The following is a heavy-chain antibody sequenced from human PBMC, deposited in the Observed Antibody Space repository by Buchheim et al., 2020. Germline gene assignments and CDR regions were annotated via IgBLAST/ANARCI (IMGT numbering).Heavy chain of an antibody. CDR3: ARGSGDYEFDY. CDR1: GFTFSSYA. CDR2: ISYDGSNK. J-gene: IGHJ4*02. V-gene: IGHV3-30-3*01. D-gene: IGHD4-17*01. Sequence: QVQLVESGGGVVQPGRSLRLSCAASGFTFSSYAMHWVRQAPGKGLEWVAVISYDGSNKYYADSVKGRFTISRDNSKNTLYLQMNSLRAEDTAVYYCARGSGDYEFDYWGQGTL.